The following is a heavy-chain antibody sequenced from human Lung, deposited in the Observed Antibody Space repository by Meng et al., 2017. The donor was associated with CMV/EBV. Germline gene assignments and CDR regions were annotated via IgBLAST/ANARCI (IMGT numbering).Heavy chain of an antibody. CDR1: GGTFSSYA. CDR3: ARSLMTTVTTLGY. CDR2: IIPILGTP. Sequence: SXXVSXKASGGTFSSYAISWVRQAPGQGLEWMGGIIPILGTPNYAQRFQGRVTITTDESTSTTYMELRSLRSEDTAVYYCARSLMTTVTTLGYWGQGTLVTVSS. D-gene: IGHD4-17*01. V-gene: IGHV1-69*05. J-gene: IGHJ4*02.